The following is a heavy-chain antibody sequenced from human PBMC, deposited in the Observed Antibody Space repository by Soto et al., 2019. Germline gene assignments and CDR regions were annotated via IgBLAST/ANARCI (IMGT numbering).Heavy chain of an antibody. CDR1: GFTFSSYA. D-gene: IGHD2-21*02. Sequence: GGSLRLSCAASGFTFSSYAMSWVRQAPGKGLEWVSAISGSGGSTYYADSVKGRSTISRDNSKNTLYLQMNSLRAEDTAVYYCAKVICGGDCYYYYYYGMDVWGQGTTVTVSS. CDR2: ISGSGGST. J-gene: IGHJ6*02. CDR3: AKVICGGDCYYYYYYGMDV. V-gene: IGHV3-23*01.